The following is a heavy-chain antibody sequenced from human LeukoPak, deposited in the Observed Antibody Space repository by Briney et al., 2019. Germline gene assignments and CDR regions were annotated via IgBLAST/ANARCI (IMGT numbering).Heavy chain of an antibody. D-gene: IGHD6-13*01. Sequence: SETLSLTCTVSGGSISKSDYYWSWIRQPPGKGLEWIGYIYYSGSTYYNPSLKSRMTISVDTSKNQFSLKLSSVTAADTAVYYCARGPGGAAAGTDIGYWGQGTLVTVSS. CDR1: GGSISKSDYY. CDR3: ARGPGGAAAGTDIGY. CDR2: IYYSGST. V-gene: IGHV4-30-4*01. J-gene: IGHJ4*02.